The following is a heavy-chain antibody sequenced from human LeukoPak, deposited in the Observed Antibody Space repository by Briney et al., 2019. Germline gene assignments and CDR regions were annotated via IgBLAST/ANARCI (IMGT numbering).Heavy chain of an antibody. CDR1: GFTFRSYA. D-gene: IGHD3-3*01. CDR3: AKEMWGVVVPVDV. V-gene: IGHV3-23*01. Sequence: GGSLRLSCAVSGFTFRSYAMNWVRQAPGKGLEWVSTISGRGGGTFYADSVKGRFTISRDNSKNTLYLQMNSLRAEDTAVYYCAKEMWGVVVPVDVWGQGTTVTVSS. CDR2: ISGRGGGT. J-gene: IGHJ6*02.